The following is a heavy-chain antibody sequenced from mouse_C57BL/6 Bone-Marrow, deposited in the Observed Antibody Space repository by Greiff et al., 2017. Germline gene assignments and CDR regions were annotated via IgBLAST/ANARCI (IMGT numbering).Heavy chain of an antibody. D-gene: IGHD1-1*01. CDR3: ARNYYGSSRYFDV. V-gene: IGHV2-9-1*01. CDR2: IWTGGGT. J-gene: IGHJ1*03. CDR1: GFSLTSYA. Sequence: VQLQQSGPGLVAPSQSLSITCTVSGFSLTSYAISWVRQPPGKGLEWLGVIWTGGGTHYNSALKSRLSISKDNSKSQVFLKMNSLQTDDTARYYCARNYYGSSRYFDVWGTGTTVTVSS.